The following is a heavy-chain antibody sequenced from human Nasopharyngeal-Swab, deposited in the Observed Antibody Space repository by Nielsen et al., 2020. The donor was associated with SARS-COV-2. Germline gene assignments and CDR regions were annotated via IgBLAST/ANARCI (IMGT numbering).Heavy chain of an antibody. V-gene: IGHV3-21*01. D-gene: IGHD3-3*01. CDR3: AREGQIFGVVDYYYYGLDV. CDR1: GFTFSSYS. Sequence: GESLKISCAASGFTFSSYSMNWVRQAPEKGLEWVSSISSSSSYIYYADSVKGRFTISRDNAKNSLYLQMNSLRAEDTAVYYCAREGQIFGVVDYYYYGLDVWGQGTTVTVSS. J-gene: IGHJ6*02. CDR2: ISSSSSYI.